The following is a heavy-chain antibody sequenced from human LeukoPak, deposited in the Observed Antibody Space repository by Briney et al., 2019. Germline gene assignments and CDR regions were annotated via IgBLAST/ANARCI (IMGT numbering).Heavy chain of an antibody. CDR1: GFTFSSYS. J-gene: IGHJ5*02. Sequence: GGSLRLSCAASGFTFSSYSMNWVRQAPGKGLEWVSSISSSSSYIYYADSVKGRFTISRDNAKNSLYLQMNSLRAEDTAVYYCAKDKSEPWNDYGDYHWFDPWGQGTLVTVSS. CDR2: ISSSSSYI. CDR3: AKDKSEPWNDYGDYHWFDP. V-gene: IGHV3-21*04. D-gene: IGHD4-17*01.